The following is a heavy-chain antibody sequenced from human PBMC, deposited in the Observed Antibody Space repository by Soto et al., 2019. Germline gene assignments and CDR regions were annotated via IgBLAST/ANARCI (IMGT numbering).Heavy chain of an antibody. V-gene: IGHV4-30-4*07. CDR1: GGSISSGGYS. Sequence: LSLTCAVSGGSISSGGYSWSWIRQPPGKGLEWIAFIYYGGGINYNPSLKSRVAISVDTSKNQFSLKLSSVTAADTAVYYCARVAGRYYYGMDVWGQGTTVTVSS. J-gene: IGHJ6*02. CDR2: IYYGGGI. CDR3: ARVAGRYYYGMDV.